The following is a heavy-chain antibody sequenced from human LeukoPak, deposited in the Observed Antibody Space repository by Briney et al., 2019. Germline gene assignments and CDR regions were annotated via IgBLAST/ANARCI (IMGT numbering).Heavy chain of an antibody. D-gene: IGHD6-19*01. CDR1: GYSISSGYY. V-gene: IGHV4-38-2*01. CDR3: ARLTEQCNY. J-gene: IGHJ4*02. CDR2: FYHSGST. Sequence: SETLSLTCAVSGYSISSGYYWGWIRQPPGKGLEWIGSFYHSGSTYYNPSLKSRVTISVDTSKNQFSLKLSSVTAADTAVYYCARLTEQCNYWGQGTLVTVSS.